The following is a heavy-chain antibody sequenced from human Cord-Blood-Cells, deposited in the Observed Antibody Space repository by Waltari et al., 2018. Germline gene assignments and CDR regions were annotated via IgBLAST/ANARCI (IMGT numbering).Heavy chain of an antibody. CDR2: IYYSGST. Sequence: QLQLQESGPGLVKPSETLSLTCTVSGGSISSSSYYWGWIRQPPGKGLGWIGSIYYSGSTYYNPSLKSRVTISVDTSKNQFSLKLSSVTAADTAVYYCARRTLTGDMDYWGQGTLVTVSS. D-gene: IGHD7-27*01. CDR3: ARRTLTGDMDY. V-gene: IGHV4-39*01. J-gene: IGHJ4*02. CDR1: GGSISSSSYY.